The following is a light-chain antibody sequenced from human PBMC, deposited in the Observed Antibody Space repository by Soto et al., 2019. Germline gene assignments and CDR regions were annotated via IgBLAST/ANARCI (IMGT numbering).Light chain of an antibody. CDR3: QQRSNWPPIT. V-gene: IGKV3-11*01. Sequence: EIVLTQYPATLSLSPGERATLSCRASQSVSSYLAWYQQKPGQAPRLLIYDASNRATGIPARFSGSGSGTDFTLTISSLEPEDFAVYYCQQRSNWPPITFGQGRLLAI. J-gene: IGKJ5*01. CDR1: QSVSSY. CDR2: DAS.